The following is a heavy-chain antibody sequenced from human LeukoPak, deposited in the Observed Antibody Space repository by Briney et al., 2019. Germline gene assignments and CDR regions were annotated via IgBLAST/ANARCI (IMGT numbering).Heavy chain of an antibody. CDR2: IYHSGST. J-gene: IGHJ4*02. Sequence: SETLSLTCDVSGYSISSGFYWGWIRQPPGKGLEWIGSIYHSGSTDYNPSLKSRVTISVDTSKNQFSLKLNSVTAADAAVYYCASPGKYDNSPIDYWGQGTLVTVSS. CDR1: GYSISSGFY. CDR3: ASPGKYDNSPIDY. V-gene: IGHV4-38-2*01. D-gene: IGHD1-1*01.